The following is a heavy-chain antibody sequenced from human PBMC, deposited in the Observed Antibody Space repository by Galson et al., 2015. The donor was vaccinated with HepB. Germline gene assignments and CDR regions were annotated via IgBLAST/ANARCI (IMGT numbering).Heavy chain of an antibody. D-gene: IGHD2/OR15-2a*01. J-gene: IGHJ6*02. V-gene: IGHV3-21*01. Sequence: SLRLSCAASGFTFSSYSMNWVRQAPGKGLEWVSSISSSSSYIYYADSVKGRFTISRDNAKNSLYLQMNSLRAEDTAVYYCASWSLYGIGSVPYYYYGMDVWGQGTTVTVSS. CDR3: ASWSLYGIGSVPYYYYGMDV. CDR2: ISSSSSYI. CDR1: GFTFSSYS.